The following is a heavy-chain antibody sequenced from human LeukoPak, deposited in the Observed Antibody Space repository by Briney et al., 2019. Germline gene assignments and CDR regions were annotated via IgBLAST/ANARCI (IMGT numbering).Heavy chain of an antibody. Sequence: GGSLRLSCAASGFTFSSYSMNWVRQAPGKGLEWVSSISSSSSYIYYADSVKGRFTISRDNAKNSLYLQMNSLRAEDTAVYYCARDLSRPRYCSSTSCPGGWFDPWGQGTLVTVSS. CDR3: ARDLSRPRYCSSTSCPGGWFDP. J-gene: IGHJ5*02. CDR2: ISSSSSYI. CDR1: GFTFSSYS. D-gene: IGHD2-2*01. V-gene: IGHV3-21*01.